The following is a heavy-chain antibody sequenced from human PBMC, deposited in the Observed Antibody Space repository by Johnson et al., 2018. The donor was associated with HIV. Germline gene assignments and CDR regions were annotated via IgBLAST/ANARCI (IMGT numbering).Heavy chain of an antibody. Sequence: QVQLVESGGGLVQPGGSLRLSCAASGFTFSSYAMHWVRQAPGKGLEYVSAISSNGGSTYYADSVKGRFTISRDNSKNTLYLQMNSLRAEDTAVYYCAKGWEGVTSGDAFDIWGQETMVTVSS. V-gene: IGHV3-64*04. D-gene: IGHD2-21*02. J-gene: IGHJ3*02. CDR2: ISSNGGST. CDR3: AKGWEGVTSGDAFDI. CDR1: GFTFSSYA.